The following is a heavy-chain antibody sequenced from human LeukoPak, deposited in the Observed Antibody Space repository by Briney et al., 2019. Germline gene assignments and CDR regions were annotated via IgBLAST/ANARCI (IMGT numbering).Heavy chain of an antibody. CDR2: INPCTGET. CDR3: ARDSSGWQYYFDY. CDR1: FKSYL. V-gene: IGHV1-3*01. J-gene: IGHJ4*02. Sequence: FKSYLMHWXRQAPGQSXEWMGWINPCTGETKYSQTFQGRVTIISDTSASTAYMELSSLRFEDTAVYYCARDSSGWQYYFDYWGQGTLVTVSS. D-gene: IGHD6-19*01.